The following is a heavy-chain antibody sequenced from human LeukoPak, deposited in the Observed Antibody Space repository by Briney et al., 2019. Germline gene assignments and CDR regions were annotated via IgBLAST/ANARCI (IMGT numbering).Heavy chain of an antibody. CDR3: ARGFPLPAATRAYYYYYYMDV. D-gene: IGHD2-2*01. J-gene: IGHJ6*03. CDR2: ISTGSTI. CDR1: GFTFSTYS. Sequence: GGSLRLSCAASGFTFSTYSMNWVRQAPGKGLEWVSYISTGSTIYYADSVKGRFTISRDNANNSLYLQMNSLRAEDTAVYYCARGFPLPAATRAYYYYYYMDVWGKGTTVTVSS. V-gene: IGHV3-48*01.